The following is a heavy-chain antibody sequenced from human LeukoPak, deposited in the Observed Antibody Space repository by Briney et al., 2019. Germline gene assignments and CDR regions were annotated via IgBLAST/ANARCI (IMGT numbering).Heavy chain of an antibody. CDR3: ARGPRLDSSGWYYGAFDI. J-gene: IGHJ3*02. V-gene: IGHV1-2*06. CDR1: GYTFTGYY. Sequence: ASVTVSCTASGYTFTGYYMHWVRQAPGQGLEWMGRINPNSGGTNYAQKFQGRVTMTRDTSISTAYMELSRLRSDDTAVYYCARGPRLDSSGWYYGAFDIWGQGTMVTVSS. D-gene: IGHD6-19*01. CDR2: INPNSGGT.